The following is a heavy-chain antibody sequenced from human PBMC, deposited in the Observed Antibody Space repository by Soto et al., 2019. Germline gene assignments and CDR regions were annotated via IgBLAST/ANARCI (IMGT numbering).Heavy chain of an antibody. CDR3: ARVWNYVGYYYYGMDV. CDR1: GGSVSSNSAA. V-gene: IGHV6-1*01. D-gene: IGHD1-7*01. CDR2: TYYRSKWYN. Sequence: PSQTLSLTGAISGGSVSSNSAAWNWIRQSPSRGLEWLGRTYYRSKWYNDYAVSVKSRITINPDTSKNQFSLQLNSVTPEDTAVYYCARVWNYVGYYYYGMDVWGQGTTVTVSS. J-gene: IGHJ6*02.